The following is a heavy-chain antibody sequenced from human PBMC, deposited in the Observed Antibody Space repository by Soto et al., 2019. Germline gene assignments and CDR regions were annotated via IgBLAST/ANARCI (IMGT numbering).Heavy chain of an antibody. CDR1: GFTFSLYG. V-gene: IGHV3-30*18. Sequence: QVHLVESGGGVVQPGRSLRLSCGASGFTFSLYGMHWVRQAPGKGLEWVAVISDEGDDDYYADSVKGRFTISRDNANNSLYLQMNNLRLADTAVYYSAKEQKCGPSYYSEATFWGQGTLVTVSS. CDR2: ISDEGDDD. CDR3: AKEQKCGPSYYSEATF. J-gene: IGHJ4*02. D-gene: IGHD1-26*01.